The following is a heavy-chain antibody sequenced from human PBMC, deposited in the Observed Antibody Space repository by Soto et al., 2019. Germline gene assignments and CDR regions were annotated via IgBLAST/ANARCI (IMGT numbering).Heavy chain of an antibody. Sequence: ASVKVSCKASGYTFTSYAMHWVRQAPGQRLEWMGRINAGNGNTKYSQKFQGRVTITRDTSASTAYMELSSLRSEDTAVYYCARDLVVAYYYDSSGYYWPGYWGQGTLVTVSS. V-gene: IGHV1-3*01. CDR1: GYTFTSYA. J-gene: IGHJ4*02. CDR3: ARDLVVAYYYDSSGYYWPGY. CDR2: INAGNGNT. D-gene: IGHD3-22*01.